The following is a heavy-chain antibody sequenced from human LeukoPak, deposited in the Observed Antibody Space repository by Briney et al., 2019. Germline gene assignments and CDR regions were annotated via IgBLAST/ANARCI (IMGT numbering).Heavy chain of an antibody. CDR2: ISAYNGNT. Sequence: ASVKVSCKASGYTFTSYGISWVRQAPGQGLEWMGWISAYNGNTNYAQKLQGRVTMTTDTSTSTAYMELRSLRSDDTAVYYCARKNSWLVLLSNWFDPWGQGTLVTVSS. D-gene: IGHD6-19*01. V-gene: IGHV1-18*01. CDR1: GYTFTSYG. CDR3: ARKNSWLVLLSNWFDP. J-gene: IGHJ5*02.